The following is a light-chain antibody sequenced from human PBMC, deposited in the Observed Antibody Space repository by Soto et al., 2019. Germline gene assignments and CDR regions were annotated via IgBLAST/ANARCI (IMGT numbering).Light chain of an antibody. V-gene: IGKV1-5*03. CDR1: QSISSW. Sequence: DIQMTQSPSTLSASVGDRVTITCRASQSISSWLAWYQQKPGKAPKLLIYKASSLESGVPSRFSGSGSGTEFTLTISSLQPDDFETYYCQPYNTIGQGTQVEIK. J-gene: IGKJ1*01. CDR2: KAS. CDR3: QPYNT.